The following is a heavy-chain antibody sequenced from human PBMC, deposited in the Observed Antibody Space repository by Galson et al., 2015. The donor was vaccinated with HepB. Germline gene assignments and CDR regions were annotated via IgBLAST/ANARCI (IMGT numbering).Heavy chain of an antibody. CDR3: VKGRNRPYSCSWAYFDY. D-gene: IGHD6-13*01. CDR1: GFTFSSYA. J-gene: IGHJ4*02. V-gene: IGHV3-64D*06. CDR2: ISSNGGRK. Sequence: SLRLSCAASGFTFSSYAMHWVRQAPGKGLEYVSAISSNGGRKYYADSVKGRFTISRDNSKNTLYLQMSSLRAEDTAVYYCVKGRNRPYSCSWAYFDYWGQGTLVTVSS.